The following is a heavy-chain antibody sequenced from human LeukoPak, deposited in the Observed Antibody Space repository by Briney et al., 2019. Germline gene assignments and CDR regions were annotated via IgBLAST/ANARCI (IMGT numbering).Heavy chain of an antibody. V-gene: IGHV1-2*02. CDR3: ARDLYDGDPPFDY. Sequence: ASVKVSCKASGYTFTGYYMHWVRQAPGQGLEWMGWINPNSGGTNYAQKFQGRVTMTRDTSISTAYMELSRLRSDDTAVYYCARDLYDGDPPFDYWGQGTLVTVSS. J-gene: IGHJ4*02. CDR2: INPNSGGT. D-gene: IGHD4-17*01. CDR1: GYTFTGYY.